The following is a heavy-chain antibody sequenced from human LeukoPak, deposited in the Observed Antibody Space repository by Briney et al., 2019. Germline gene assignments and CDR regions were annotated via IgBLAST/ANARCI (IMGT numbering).Heavy chain of an antibody. V-gene: IGHV3-11*01. D-gene: IGHD4-23*01. J-gene: IGHJ4*02. CDR2: ISSSGSTI. Sequence: GGSLRLSCAASGFTFSDYYMSWIRQAPGKGLEGVSYISSSGSTIYYADSVKGRFTISRDNAKNSLYLQMNSLRAEDTAVYYCARDPTRNSWPYRGQGTLVTVSS. CDR1: GFTFSDYY. CDR3: ARDPTRNSWPY.